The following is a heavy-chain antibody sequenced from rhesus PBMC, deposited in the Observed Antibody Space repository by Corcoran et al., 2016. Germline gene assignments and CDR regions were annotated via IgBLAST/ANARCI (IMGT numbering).Heavy chain of an antibody. CDR1: GFSLSTSGMG. Sequence: QVTLKESGPALVKPTQNLTLTCNFSGFSLSTSGMGVGWIRQHPGKAVEWLARIYWDDDKYYSTSLKSRLTISKDTSTNQVVLTMTNMDPVDTATYYCARVLTIFGVVDAFDFWGQGLRVTVSS. CDR3: ARVLTIFGVVDAFDF. D-gene: IGHD3-3*01. CDR2: IYWDDDK. J-gene: IGHJ3*01. V-gene: IGHV2S1*01.